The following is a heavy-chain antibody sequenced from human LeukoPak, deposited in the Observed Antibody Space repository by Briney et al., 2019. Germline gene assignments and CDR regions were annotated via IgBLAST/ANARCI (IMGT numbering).Heavy chain of an antibody. CDR3: ARERRGDDAFDI. CDR1: GFTFSSYA. D-gene: IGHD3-16*01. CDR2: ISTNGGRT. J-gene: IGHJ3*02. Sequence: GGSLRLSYAASGFTFSSYAMHWVRQAPGKGLEYVSTISTNGGRTYYANSVKGRFTISRDNSKNTVYLQMGSLRAEDMAVYYCARERRGDDAFDIWGQGTMVTVSS. V-gene: IGHV3-64*01.